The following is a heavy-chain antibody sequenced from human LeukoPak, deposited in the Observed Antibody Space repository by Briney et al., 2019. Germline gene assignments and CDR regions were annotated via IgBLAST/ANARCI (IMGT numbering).Heavy chain of an antibody. D-gene: IGHD2-15*01. CDR1: GGSFSGYY. J-gene: IGHJ6*03. Sequence: SETLSLTCAVYGGSFSGYYWSWIRQPPGKGLEWIGEINHSGSTNYNPSLKSRVTISVDTSKTQFSLKLSSVTAADTAVYYCARGRGYCSGGSCYAFYYYYYMDVWGKGTTVTVS. CDR2: INHSGST. CDR3: ARGRGYCSGGSCYAFYYYYYMDV. V-gene: IGHV4-34*01.